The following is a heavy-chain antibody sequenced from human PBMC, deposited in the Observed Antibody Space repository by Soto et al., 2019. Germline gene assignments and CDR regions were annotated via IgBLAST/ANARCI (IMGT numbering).Heavy chain of an antibody. CDR3: SRRIVVVIIEGAGNYRTVYYFDY. CDR1: GYTFTSYG. CDR2: ISAYTGNT. J-gene: IGHJ4*02. D-gene: IGHD3-22*01. V-gene: IGHV1-18*01. Sequence: QVQLVQSGAEVKKPGASVKVSCKASGYTFTSYGISWVRQAPGQGLEWMGWISAYTGNTNYAQKLQGRDTITTDTSTSAAYMEQRSMRSADTAVYSCSRRIVVVIIEGAGNYRTVYYFDYLGQGTMVTVSS.